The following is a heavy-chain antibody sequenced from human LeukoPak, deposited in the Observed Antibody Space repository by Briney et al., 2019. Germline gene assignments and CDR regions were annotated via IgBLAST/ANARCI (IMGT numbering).Heavy chain of an antibody. CDR2: FDPEDGET. CDR1: GDTLTELP. V-gene: IGHV1-24*01. J-gene: IGHJ6*02. Sequence: ASVKVSCKVSGDTLTELPMHWGRHPPVKGLEWMGGFDPEDGETIYAQKFQGRVTMTEDTSTDTAYMELSSLRSEDTAVYYCGVLYYGMDVWGQGTTVTVSS. CDR3: GVLYYGMDV. D-gene: IGHD6-13*01.